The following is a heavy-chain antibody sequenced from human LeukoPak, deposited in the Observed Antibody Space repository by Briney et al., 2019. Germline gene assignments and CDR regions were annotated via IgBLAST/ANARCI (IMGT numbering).Heavy chain of an antibody. V-gene: IGHV1-8*03. CDR2: MHPNSGNT. D-gene: IGHD6-19*01. CDR1: GYTFTSYG. Sequence: ASVTLSCKASGYTFTSYGIYWVRLGTGQGLGWMGCMHPNSGNTGYEQKFQGRVTITRNTSIDTAYMELSSLRSEDTAVYYCARGTRIAVTGTSQRKKFDFWGQGTLVTVSS. CDR3: ARGTRIAVTGTSQRKKFDF. J-gene: IGHJ4*02.